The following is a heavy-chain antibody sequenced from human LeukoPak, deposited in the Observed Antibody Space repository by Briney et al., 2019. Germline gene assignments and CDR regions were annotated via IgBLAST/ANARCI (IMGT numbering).Heavy chain of an antibody. J-gene: IGHJ4*02. V-gene: IGHV4-34*01. CDR2: IDHTGST. CDR1: GGSFSGYY. D-gene: IGHD3-10*01. Sequence: SETLSLTRAVYGGSFSGYYWSWIRQPPGKGLEWIGEIDHTGSTHYNPSLKSRVTMSVDASKNQFSLKLTFVTAADTAVYYCARVRGLWFGVRNDSWGQGTLVTVSS. CDR3: ARVRGLWFGVRNDS.